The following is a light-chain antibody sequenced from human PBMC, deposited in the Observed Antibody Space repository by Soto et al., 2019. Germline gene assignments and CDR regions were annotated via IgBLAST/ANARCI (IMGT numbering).Light chain of an antibody. CDR3: SSYTTSNTRQIV. Sequence: QSVLTQPVSVSGAPGQSITISCTGTSSDVGGYNYVSWYQQHPGKAPKFIIYDVSNRPSGVSNRFSGSKSGNTASLTISGLQAEEEADYYCSSYTTSNTRQIVFGTGTKVTVL. J-gene: IGLJ1*01. V-gene: IGLV2-14*01. CDR1: SSDVGGYNY. CDR2: DVS.